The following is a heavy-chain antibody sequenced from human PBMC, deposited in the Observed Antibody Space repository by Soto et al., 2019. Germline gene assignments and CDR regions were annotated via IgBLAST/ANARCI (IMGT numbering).Heavy chain of an antibody. V-gene: IGHV1-69*12. CDR3: ARVWHCSGGSCFDY. Sequence: QVQLVQSGAEVKKPGSSVKVSCKASVGTFSSYAISWVRQAPGQGLEWMGGIIPIFGTANYAQKFQGRVTITADESTSTAYMELSSLRSEDTAVYYCARVWHCSGGSCFDYWGQGTLVTVSS. CDR2: IIPIFGTA. CDR1: VGTFSSYA. D-gene: IGHD2-15*01. J-gene: IGHJ4*02.